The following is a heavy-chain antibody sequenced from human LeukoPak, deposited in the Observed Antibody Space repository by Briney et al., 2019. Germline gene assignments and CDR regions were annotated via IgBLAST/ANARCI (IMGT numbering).Heavy chain of an antibody. V-gene: IGHV3-64D*06. CDR3: VKDLYYDNSGYYSGAFDY. Sequence: GGSLRLSCSASGFTFKKYAMHWVRQAPGKGLEYVSAINSNGSRTYYADSVKGRFTISRDNSKNTLFLQMSSLRVEDTAVYYCVKDLYYDNSGYYSGAFDYWGQGTLVTVSS. CDR2: INSNGSRT. J-gene: IGHJ4*02. D-gene: IGHD3-22*01. CDR1: GFTFKKYA.